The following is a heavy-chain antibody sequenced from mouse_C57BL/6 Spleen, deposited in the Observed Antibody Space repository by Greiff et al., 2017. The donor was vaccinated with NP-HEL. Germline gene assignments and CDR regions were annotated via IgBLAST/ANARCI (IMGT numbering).Heavy chain of an antibody. D-gene: IGHD2-4*01. V-gene: IGHV1-80*01. CDR2: IYPGDGDT. Sequence: VKLVESGAELVKPGASVKISCKASGYAFSSYWMNWVKQRPGKGLEWIGQIYPGDGDTNYNGKFKGKATLTADKSSSTAYMQLSSLTSEDSAVYFCAREDDYDGYFDVWGTGTTVTVSS. CDR3: AREDDYDGYFDV. J-gene: IGHJ1*03. CDR1: GYAFSSYW.